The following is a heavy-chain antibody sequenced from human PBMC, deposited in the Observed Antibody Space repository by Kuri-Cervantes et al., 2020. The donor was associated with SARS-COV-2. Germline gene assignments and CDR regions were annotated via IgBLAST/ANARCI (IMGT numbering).Heavy chain of an antibody. D-gene: IGHD3-16*01. CDR3: ARHYGPSNAFDI. CDR2: IYTSGST. CDR1: GGSISSGSYY. J-gene: IGHJ3*02. Sequence: SETLSLTCTVSGGSISSGSYYWSWIRQPAGKGLEWIGYIYTSGSTNYNPSLKSRVTISVDTSKNQFSLKLSSVTAADTAVYYCARHYGPSNAFDIWGQGTMVTVSS. V-gene: IGHV4-61*09.